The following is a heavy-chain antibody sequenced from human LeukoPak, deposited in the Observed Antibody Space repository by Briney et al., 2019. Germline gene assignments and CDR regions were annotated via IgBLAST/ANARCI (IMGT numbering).Heavy chain of an antibody. J-gene: IGHJ4*02. CDR2: IYYSGSA. CDR1: GGSISSGDYF. CDR3: ARAVGYSYGPDY. V-gene: IGHV4-30-4*01. D-gene: IGHD5-18*01. Sequence: SETLSLTCTVSGGSISSGDYFWSWIRQPPGKALEWIGYIYYSGSAYYNPSLNSRVTISGDTSKTQFSLKLNSVTAADTAVYYCARAVGYSYGPDYWGQGTLVTVSS.